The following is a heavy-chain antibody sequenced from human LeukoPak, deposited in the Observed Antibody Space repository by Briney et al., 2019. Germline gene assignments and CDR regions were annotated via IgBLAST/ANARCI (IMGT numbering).Heavy chain of an antibody. J-gene: IGHJ4*02. CDR3: ARKGYCSGGSCYLYDY. V-gene: IGHV1-46*01. CDR2: INPSGGST. CDR1: GYTFTSYY. Sequence: ASVKVSCKASGYTFTSYYMHWVRQAPGQGLEWMGIINPSGGSTSYAQKFQGRVTMTRDTSTSTVYMELSSLRSEDTAVYYCARKGYCSGGSCYLYDYWGQGTLVTVSS. D-gene: IGHD2-15*01.